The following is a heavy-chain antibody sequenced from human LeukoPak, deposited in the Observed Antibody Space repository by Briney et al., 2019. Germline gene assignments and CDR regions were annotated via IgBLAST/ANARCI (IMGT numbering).Heavy chain of an antibody. CDR2: IYYSGST. CDR1: GGSISSSSYY. Sequence: SETLSLTCTVSGGSISSSSYYWGWIRQPPGKGLEWIGSIYYSGSTYYNPSLKSRVTISVDTSKNQFSLKLSSVTAADTAVYYCARQFWGSESARPPNYYFDYWGQGTLVTVSS. CDR3: ARQFWGSESARPPNYYFDY. V-gene: IGHV4-39*01. D-gene: IGHD6-6*01. J-gene: IGHJ4*02.